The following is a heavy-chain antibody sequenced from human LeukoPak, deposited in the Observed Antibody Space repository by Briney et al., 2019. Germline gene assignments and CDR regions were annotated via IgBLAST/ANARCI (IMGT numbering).Heavy chain of an antibody. D-gene: IGHD5-24*01. CDR3: AREGDGEMATIDNFDY. CDR2: IYPGDSDT. CDR1: GYSFTSYW. V-gene: IGHV5-51*01. Sequence: GESLKISCKGSGYSFTSYWIGWVRQMPGKGLEWMGIIYPGDSDTRYSPSFQGQVTISADKSISTAYLQWSSLKAPDTAMYYCAREGDGEMATIDNFDYWGQGTLVTVSS. J-gene: IGHJ4*02.